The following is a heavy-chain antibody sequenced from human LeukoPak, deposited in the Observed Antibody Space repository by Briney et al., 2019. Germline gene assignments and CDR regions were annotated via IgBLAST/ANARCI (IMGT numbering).Heavy chain of an antibody. D-gene: IGHD1-26*01. Sequence: GGSLRLSCAASGFTFSTYWMSWVRQAPGKGLEWVSAISGSGGSTYYADSVKGRFTISRDNSKNTLYLQMNSLRAEDTAVYYCAKARDIVGATVFDYSGQGTLVTVSS. CDR3: AKARDIVGATVFDY. V-gene: IGHV3-23*01. J-gene: IGHJ4*02. CDR2: ISGSGGST. CDR1: GFTFSTYW.